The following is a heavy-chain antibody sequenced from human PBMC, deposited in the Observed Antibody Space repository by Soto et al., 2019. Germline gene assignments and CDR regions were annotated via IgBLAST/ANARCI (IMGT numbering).Heavy chain of an antibody. V-gene: IGHV3-11*01. CDR1: GFTFSDYY. Sequence: GSLRLSCAASGFTFSDYYMSWIRQAPGKGLEWVSYISSSGSTIYYADSVKGRFTISRDNAKNSLYLQMNSLRAEDTAVYYCASTNIVVVPAAIDDYWGQGTLVTVSS. J-gene: IGHJ4*02. CDR3: ASTNIVVVPAAIDDY. D-gene: IGHD2-2*02. CDR2: ISSSGSTI.